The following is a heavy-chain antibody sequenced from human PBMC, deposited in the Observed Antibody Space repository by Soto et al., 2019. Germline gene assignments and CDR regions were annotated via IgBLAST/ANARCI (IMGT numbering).Heavy chain of an antibody. J-gene: IGHJ6*02. CDR2: IIPILRIA. D-gene: IGHD1-1*01. CDR3: AIERRAGNGMDV. CDR1: GGTFSSYT. V-gene: IGHV1-69*02. Sequence: QVQLVQSGAEVKKPGSSVKVSCKASGGTFSSYTISWVRQAPGQGLEWMGRIIPILRIANYAQKFQGRVTITADKSTNTAYMELSSLRSEDTAVYYCAIERRAGNGMDVWGQGTTVTVSS.